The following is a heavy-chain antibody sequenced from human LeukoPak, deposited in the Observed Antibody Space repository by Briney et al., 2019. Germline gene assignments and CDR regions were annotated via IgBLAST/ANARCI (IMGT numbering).Heavy chain of an antibody. D-gene: IGHD7-27*01. CDR3: AGAPWGPFDF. CDR2: IYSNATT. J-gene: IGHJ4*02. V-gene: IGHV4-59*01. CDR1: GGSLGTFY. Sequence: SETLSPTCSVSGGSLGTFYWSWIPQAPGKGLEWIANIYSNATTSYNPSLKSRVTISLDPSKNQFSLKVTSVTAADTALHYCAGAPWGPFDFWSQGTLVTVSS.